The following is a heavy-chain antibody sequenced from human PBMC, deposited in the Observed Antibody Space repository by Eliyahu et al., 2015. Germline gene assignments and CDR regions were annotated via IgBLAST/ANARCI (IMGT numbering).Heavy chain of an antibody. D-gene: IGHD7-27*01. CDR2: INPNSGGT. Sequence: QVQLVQSGAEVKKPGASVKVSCKASGYXFTGXYMHWVRQAPGQGLEWMGWINPNSGGTNYAQKFQGRVTMTRDTSISTAYMELSRLRSDDTAVYYCARGAVTGEMATWYFDLWGRGTLVTVSS. CDR3: ARGAVTGEMATWYFDL. CDR1: GYXFTGXY. J-gene: IGHJ2*01. V-gene: IGHV1-2*02.